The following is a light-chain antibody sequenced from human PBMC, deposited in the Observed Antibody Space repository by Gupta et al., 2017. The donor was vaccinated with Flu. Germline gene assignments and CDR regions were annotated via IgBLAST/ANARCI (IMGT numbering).Light chain of an antibody. CDR1: QTVSSSY. CDR3: QQYGNAPHT. CDR2: GAS. Sequence: GTLSLSPGDRATLSCRASQTVSSSYVAWYQQKPGQAPRLLICGASSRATGIPDRFSGSGSGTDCTLTISRLEPEDFAVYYCQQYGNAPHTFGQGTKLEIK. V-gene: IGKV3-20*01. J-gene: IGKJ2*01.